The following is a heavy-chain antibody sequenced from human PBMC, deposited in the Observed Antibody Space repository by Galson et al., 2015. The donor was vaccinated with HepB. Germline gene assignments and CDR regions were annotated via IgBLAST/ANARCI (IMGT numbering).Heavy chain of an antibody. CDR3: ARRSDYYNGGLVY. V-gene: IGHV1-2*02. CDR2: INPNSGGT. J-gene: IGHJ4*02. D-gene: IGHD3-22*01. CDR1: GYSFTDYY. Sequence: SVKVSCKASGYSFTDYYMHWVRQAPGQGLEWMGWINPNSGGTNYAQKFQGRVTMTRDTSIRTAYMELSSLRSDDTAVYYCARRSDYYNGGLVYWGQGTLVTVSS.